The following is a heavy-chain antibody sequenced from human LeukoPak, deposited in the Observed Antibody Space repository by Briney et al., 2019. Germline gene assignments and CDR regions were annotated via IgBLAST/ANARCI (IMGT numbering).Heavy chain of an antibody. D-gene: IGHD6-19*01. J-gene: IGHJ4*02. V-gene: IGHV3-7*01. CDR1: GFSISSYW. Sequence: PGGSLRLSCAASGFSISSYWMTWVRQAPGKGLEWVANIKKDGTEKYYVDSVKGRFTISRDNAKNSLYLQMNSLRAEDTAVYYCARAGPSIAVAGTRLDYWGQGTLVTVSS. CDR2: IKKDGTEK. CDR3: ARAGPSIAVAGTRLDY.